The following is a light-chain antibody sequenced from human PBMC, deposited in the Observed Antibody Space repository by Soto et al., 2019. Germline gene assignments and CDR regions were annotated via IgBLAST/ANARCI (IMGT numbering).Light chain of an antibody. J-gene: IGKJ1*01. Sequence: IVLTQSPGTLSLSPGERATLSCRASQSVSSSYLAWYQQKPGQAPRLLIYGASTRATGIPARFSGSGSGTDFTLTISSLQPEDFATYYCLQYDSYPPAFGQGTKVDIK. CDR1: QSVSSSY. V-gene: IGKV3-20*01. CDR3: LQYDSYPPA. CDR2: GAS.